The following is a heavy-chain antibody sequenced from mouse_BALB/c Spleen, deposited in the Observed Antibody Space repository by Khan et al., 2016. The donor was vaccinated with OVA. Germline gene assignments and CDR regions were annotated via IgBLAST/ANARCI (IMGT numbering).Heavy chain of an antibody. Sequence: EVQLQQSGTVLARPGASVKMSCKASGYTFTSYWMHWVKQRPGQGLEWIGDIYPGNTDTNYNQKFTGKAKLTAVTSTSTAYMELSSLKNEDSAGYYWTIRNWDVAWFAYWGQGTLVTVSA. V-gene: IGHV1-5*01. CDR1: GYTFTSYW. CDR3: TIRNWDVAWFAY. J-gene: IGHJ3*01. D-gene: IGHD4-1*01. CDR2: IYPGNTDT.